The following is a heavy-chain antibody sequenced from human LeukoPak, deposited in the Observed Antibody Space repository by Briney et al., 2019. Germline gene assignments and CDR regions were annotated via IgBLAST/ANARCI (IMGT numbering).Heavy chain of an antibody. CDR1: GLAVSGNY. J-gene: IGHJ4*02. CDR3: ARGRIVGNTGYYFDN. CDR2: IYSGGNT. Sequence: PGGSLRLSCATSGLAVSGNYMSWVRLAPGKGLEWVSVIYSGGNTYYADSVKGRFTISRDNSKSILYLQMSSLRVDDTAVYYCARGRIVGNTGYYFDNWGQGTLVTVSS. V-gene: IGHV3-53*01. D-gene: IGHD3-9*01.